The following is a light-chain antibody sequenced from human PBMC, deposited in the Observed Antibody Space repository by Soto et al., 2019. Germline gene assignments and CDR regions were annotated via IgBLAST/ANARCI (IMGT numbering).Light chain of an antibody. CDR3: QVWYSSSDHPV. CDR1: NIGSKS. V-gene: IGLV3-21*02. CDR2: DDC. Sequence: SYELTQPPSVSVAPGQTARITCGGNNIGSKSVHWYQQKQGQAPVLVVYDDCDRPSGIPERCSGSNSGNTATLTISRVEAGDEDDYYCQVWYSSSDHPVFGGGTKLTVL. J-gene: IGLJ2*01.